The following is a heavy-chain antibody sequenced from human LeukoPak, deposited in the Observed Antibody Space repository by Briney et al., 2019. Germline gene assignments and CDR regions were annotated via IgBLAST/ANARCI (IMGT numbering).Heavy chain of an antibody. CDR3: AKGTDIVVVDYGMDV. J-gene: IGHJ6*04. D-gene: IGHD2-15*01. CDR1: GFTFGTFA. V-gene: IGHV3-23*01. CDR2: ISGSGGST. Sequence: GGSLRLSCAASGFTFGTFAFSWVRQAPGKGLEWVSAISGSGGSTYYADSVKGRFTISRDNSKNTLYLQMNSLRAEDTAVYYCAKGTDIVVVDYGMDVWGKGTTVTVSS.